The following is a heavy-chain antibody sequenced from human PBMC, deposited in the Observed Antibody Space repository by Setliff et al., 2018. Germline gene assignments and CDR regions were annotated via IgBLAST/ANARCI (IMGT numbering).Heavy chain of an antibody. CDR3: ARGAGWTGSYTYYFDS. V-gene: IGHV3-74*01. D-gene: IGHD3-9*01. CDR2: VVNNGDST. Sequence: PGGSLRLSCAASGFTFRNYWMHWVRQAPGKGLEWVSRVVNNGDSTAYADSVEGRFTISRDNAKNTLYLQMNSLRAEDTAVYYCARGAGWTGSYTYYFDSWGQGALVTVSS. CDR1: GFTFRNYW. J-gene: IGHJ4*02.